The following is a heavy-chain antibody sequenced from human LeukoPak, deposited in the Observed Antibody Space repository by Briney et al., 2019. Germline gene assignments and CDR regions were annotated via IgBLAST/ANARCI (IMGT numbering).Heavy chain of an antibody. CDR3: AREDDPKPKYDY. Sequence: GGTLRLSCAASGFTFSTYTMNWVRQAPGKGREGVSSLSSDWRYIYYADSVKGRFTISRDNAKNSLYLQMNSLRVEDTAVYFCAREDDPKPKYDYWGQGTLVTVSS. CDR1: GFTFSTYT. CDR2: LSSDWRYI. D-gene: IGHD1-1*01. V-gene: IGHV3-21*01. J-gene: IGHJ4*02.